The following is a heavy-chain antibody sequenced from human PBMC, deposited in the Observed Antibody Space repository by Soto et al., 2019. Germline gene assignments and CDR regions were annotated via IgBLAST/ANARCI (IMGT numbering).Heavy chain of an antibody. J-gene: IGHJ4*02. CDR2: ISYDGSNK. V-gene: IGHV3-30-3*01. D-gene: IGHD2-8*01. CDR3: ARAYRGYCTNGVCWGHFDY. Sequence: PXGSLRLSCAASGFTFSSYAMHWVRQAPGKGLEWVAVISYDGSNKYYADSVKGRFTISRDNSKNTLYLQMNSLRAEDTAVYYCARAYRGYCTNGVCWGHFDYWGQGTLVTVSS. CDR1: GFTFSSYA.